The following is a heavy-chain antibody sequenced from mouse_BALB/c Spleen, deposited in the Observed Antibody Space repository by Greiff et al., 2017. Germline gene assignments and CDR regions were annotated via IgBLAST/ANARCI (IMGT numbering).Heavy chain of an antibody. CDR2: IDPENGDT. V-gene: IGHV14-4*02. CDR1: GFNIKDYY. D-gene: IGHD1-1*01. Sequence: EVKLVESGAELVRSGASVKLSCTASGFNIKDYYMHWVKQRPEQGLEWIGWIDPENGDTEYAPKFQGKATMTADTSSNTAYLQLSSLTSEDTAVYYCYYYGSSYDAMDYWGQGTSVTVSS. J-gene: IGHJ4*01. CDR3: YYYGSSYDAMDY.